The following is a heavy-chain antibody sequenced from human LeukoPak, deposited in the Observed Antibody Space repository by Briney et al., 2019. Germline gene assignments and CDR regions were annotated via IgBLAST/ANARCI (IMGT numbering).Heavy chain of an antibody. CDR1: GFTFSDYD. CDR2: ISVRSSHT. J-gene: IGHJ4*02. D-gene: IGHD3-16*01. V-gene: IGHV3-21*06. CDR3: GRAFPPLRTSSAGDL. Sequence: GGSLRLSCSASGFTFSDYDMNWIRQAPGKGLEWISAISVRSSHTYYGDSVKGRFTISRDNAKNFLYLQMNGLGAEDTAVYYCGRAFPPLRTSSAGDLWGQGTLVTVSS.